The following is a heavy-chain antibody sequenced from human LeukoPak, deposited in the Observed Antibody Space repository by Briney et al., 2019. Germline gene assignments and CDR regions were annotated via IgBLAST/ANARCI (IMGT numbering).Heavy chain of an antibody. CDR2: ISGSGDAT. Sequence: GGSLRLSCAVSGFIFSHYAMSWVRQAPGKGLEWVSSISGSGDATKYADSVKGRFTISRDNSKNTLYLQMNSLRAEDTAVYYCAKPSSIAAPGGYYFDYWGQGTLVTVSS. D-gene: IGHD6-6*01. J-gene: IGHJ4*02. CDR3: AKPSSIAAPGGYYFDY. V-gene: IGHV3-23*01. CDR1: GFIFSHYA.